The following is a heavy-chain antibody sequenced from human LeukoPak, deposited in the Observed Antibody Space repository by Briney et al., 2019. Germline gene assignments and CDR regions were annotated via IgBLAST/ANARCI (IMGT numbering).Heavy chain of an antibody. CDR3: AISFPPPYYDFWSGYPYFDY. V-gene: IGHV4-39*01. J-gene: IGHJ4*02. CDR2: IYYSGST. Sequence: SETLSLTCTVSGGSISSSSYYWGWLRQPPGTGLEWLGSIYYSGSTYYNPSPKCRVTISVDTSKNQFSLKLSSVTAADTAVYYCAISFPPPYYDFWSGYPYFDYWGQGTLVTVSS. CDR1: GGSISSSSYY. D-gene: IGHD3-3*01.